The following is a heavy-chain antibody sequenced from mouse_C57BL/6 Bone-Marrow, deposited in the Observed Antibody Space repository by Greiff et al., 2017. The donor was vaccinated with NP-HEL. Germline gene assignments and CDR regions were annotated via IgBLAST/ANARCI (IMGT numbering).Heavy chain of an antibody. CDR3: ARRRGGFFDY. J-gene: IGHJ2*01. V-gene: IGHV1-81*01. Sequence: QVQLKESGAELARPGASVKLSCKASGYTFTSYGISWVKQRTGQGLEWIGEIYPRSGNTYYNEKFKGKATLTADKSSSTAYMELRSLTSEDSAVYFCARRRGGFFDYWGQGTTLTVSS. CDR2: IYPRSGNT. CDR1: GYTFTSYG.